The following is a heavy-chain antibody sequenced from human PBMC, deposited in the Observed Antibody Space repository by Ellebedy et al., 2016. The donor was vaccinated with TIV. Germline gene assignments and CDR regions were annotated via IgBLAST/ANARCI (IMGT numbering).Heavy chain of an antibody. Sequence: GESLKISCVASGFTFSDYYMSWIRQAPGKGLEWVSHISAASSFTNYADSVKGRLTISRDNAKNSLYLQMHSLSAEDAAVYYCARTRAASPYYFDYWGQGTLVTVSS. D-gene: IGHD5-18*01. CDR2: ISAASSFT. CDR3: ARTRAASPYYFDY. CDR1: GFTFSDYY. J-gene: IGHJ4*02. V-gene: IGHV3-11*06.